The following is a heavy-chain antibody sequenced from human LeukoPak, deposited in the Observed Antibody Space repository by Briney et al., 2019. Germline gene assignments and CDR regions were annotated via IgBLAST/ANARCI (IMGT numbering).Heavy chain of an antibody. CDR1: GGSISTGTYY. CDR2: IYHSGST. Sequence: SETLSLTCTVSGGSISTGTYYWSWIRQPAGKGLEWIGSIYHSGSTYYNPSHKSRVTISADTSKNQFSLKVNSVTAADTAVYYCARRPGVRGYSGLVYFQYWGQGTLVIVSS. V-gene: IGHV4-39*07. J-gene: IGHJ1*01. D-gene: IGHD3-22*01. CDR3: ARRPGVRGYSGLVYFQY.